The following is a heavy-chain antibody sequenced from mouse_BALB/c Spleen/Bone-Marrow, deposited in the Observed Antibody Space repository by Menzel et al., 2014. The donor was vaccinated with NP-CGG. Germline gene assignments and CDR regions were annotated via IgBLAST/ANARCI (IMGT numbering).Heavy chain of an antibody. CDR1: GFTFNTYA. CDR2: IRSKSNNYAT. V-gene: IGHV10-1*02. CDR3: VYGYAMDY. J-gene: IGHJ4*01. Sequence: EVKLVESGGGLVQPKGSLKLSCAASGFTFNTYAMNWVRQAPGKGLEWVARIRSKSNNYATYYADSVKDRFTNSRDDSQSMLYLQMNNLKTEDTAMYYCVYGYAMDYWGQGTSVTVSS. D-gene: IGHD2-2*01.